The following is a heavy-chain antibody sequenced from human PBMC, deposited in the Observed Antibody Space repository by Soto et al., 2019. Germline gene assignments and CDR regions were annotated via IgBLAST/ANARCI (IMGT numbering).Heavy chain of an antibody. Sequence: QLQLQESGPGLVKPSETLSLTCTVSGGSINDDTYYWGWIRQPPGKGLEWIGSTYYSGTSSYNPSLEIRAPLSAATPKKKLPFRLRFVTPPDTPVYYFARFHCTSPGWVPLDPWAMEPWSSSPQ. CDR3: ARFHCTSPGWVPLDP. V-gene: IGHV4-39*01. J-gene: IGHJ5*02. D-gene: IGHD2-2*01. CDR1: GGSINDDTYY. CDR2: TYYSGTS.